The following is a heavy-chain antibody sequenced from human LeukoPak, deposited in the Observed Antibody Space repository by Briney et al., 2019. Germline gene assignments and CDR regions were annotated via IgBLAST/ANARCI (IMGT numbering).Heavy chain of an antibody. D-gene: IGHD4-23*01. J-gene: IGHJ6*03. CDR1: GGSFSGYY. Sequence: SETLSLTCAVYGGSFSGYYWSWIRQPPGKGLEWIGEINHSGSTNYNPSLKSRVTISLDTSKNQFSLKLSSVTAADTAVYYCARVGGTNYYYYMDVWGKGTTVTISS. V-gene: IGHV4-34*01. CDR2: INHSGST. CDR3: ARVGGTNYYYYMDV.